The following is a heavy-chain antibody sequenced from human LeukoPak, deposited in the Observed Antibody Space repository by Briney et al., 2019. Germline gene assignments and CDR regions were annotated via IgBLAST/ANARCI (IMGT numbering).Heavy chain of an antibody. V-gene: IGHV4-59*01. CDR3: ARTTEGYCSSASCFGFSYSYYMDV. CDR1: GGSISSYY. J-gene: IGHJ6*03. D-gene: IGHD2-2*01. CDR2: IYYSGST. Sequence: PSETLSLTCTVSGGSISSYYWSWIRQPPGKGLEWIGYIYYSGSTNYNPSLKSRVTISVDTSKKQFSLKLSSVIAADTAVYYCARTTEGYCSSASCFGFSYSYYMDVWGKGTTVTISS.